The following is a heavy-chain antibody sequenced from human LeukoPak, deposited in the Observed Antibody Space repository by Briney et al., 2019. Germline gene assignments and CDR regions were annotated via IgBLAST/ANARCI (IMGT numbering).Heavy chain of an antibody. CDR1: GFTFSSYS. CDR2: ISSSSSYI. D-gene: IGHD2-8*01. Sequence: GGSLRLSCAASGFTFSSYSMNWVRQAPGKGLEWVSSISSSSSYIYYADSVKGRFTISRDNAKNSLYLQMNSLRAEDTAVYYCAVYCTNGVCSPDAFDIWGQGTMVTVSS. J-gene: IGHJ3*02. V-gene: IGHV3-21*01. CDR3: AVYCTNGVCSPDAFDI.